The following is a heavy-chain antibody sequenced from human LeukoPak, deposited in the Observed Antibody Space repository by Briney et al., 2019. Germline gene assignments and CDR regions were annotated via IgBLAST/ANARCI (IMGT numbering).Heavy chain of an antibody. CDR3: STETAGNY. CDR2: FDPEDDER. Sequence: ASVKVSCKAFGHTLKDLSIHWVRQAPGKGLEWLGGFDPEDDERMYALKFQGRVTVTEDNSIDTAYMELTSLSSDDTGVYYCSTETAGNYWGQGTLVTVSS. CDR1: GHTLKDLS. V-gene: IGHV1-24*01. J-gene: IGHJ4*02.